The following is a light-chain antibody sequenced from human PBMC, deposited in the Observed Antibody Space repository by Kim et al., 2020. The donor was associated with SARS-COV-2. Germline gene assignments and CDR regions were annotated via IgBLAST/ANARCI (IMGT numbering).Light chain of an antibody. Sequence: SASTGDRVTITCPASQGISSYLAWYQQKPGKAPKLLIYAASTLQSGVPSRFSGSGSGTDFTLTISCLQSEDFATYYCQQYYSYPYTFGQGTKLEIK. CDR3: QQYYSYPYT. V-gene: IGKV1-8*01. CDR2: AAS. CDR1: QGISSY. J-gene: IGKJ2*01.